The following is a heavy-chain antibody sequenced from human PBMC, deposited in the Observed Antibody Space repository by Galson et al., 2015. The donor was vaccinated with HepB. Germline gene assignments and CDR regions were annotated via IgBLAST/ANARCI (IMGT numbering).Heavy chain of an antibody. CDR2: INTNTGNP. Sequence: SVKVSCKASGYTFTSYAMNWVRQAPGQGLEWMGWINTNTGNPTYAQGFTGRFVFSLDTSVSTAYLQICSLKAEDTAVYYCARETLGGSITIFGGPGYYYYMDVW. D-gene: IGHD3-3*01. V-gene: IGHV7-4-1*01. CDR1: GYTFTSYA. J-gene: IGHJ6*03. CDR3: ARETLGGSITIFGGPGYYYYMDV.